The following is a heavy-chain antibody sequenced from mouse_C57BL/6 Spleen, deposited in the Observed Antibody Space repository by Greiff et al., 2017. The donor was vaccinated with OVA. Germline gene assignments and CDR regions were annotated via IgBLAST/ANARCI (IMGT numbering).Heavy chain of an antibody. Sequence: VQLQQSGAELVRPGASVTLSCKASGYTFTDYDMHWVKQTPVHGLEWIGAIDPDTGGTAYNQKFKGKAILTADKSSSTAYMELRSLTSEDSAVYYCITCYFDDWGKGTTLTVSS. CDR2: IDPDTGGT. J-gene: IGHJ2*01. V-gene: IGHV1-15*01. CDR3: ITCYFDD. CDR1: GYTFTDYD.